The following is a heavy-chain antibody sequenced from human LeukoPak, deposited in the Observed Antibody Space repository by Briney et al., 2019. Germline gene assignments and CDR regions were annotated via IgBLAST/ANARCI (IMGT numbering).Heavy chain of an antibody. CDR2: IYHSGST. CDR3: ARGTDAFDI. J-gene: IGHJ3*02. CDR1: GGSISSGGYS. V-gene: IGHV4-30-2*01. Sequence: SETLSLTCAVSGGSISSGGYSWSWIRQPPGKGLEWIGYIYHSGSTYYNPSLKSRVTMSVDTSKNQFSLKLSSVTAADTAVYYCARGTDAFDIWGQGTMVTVSS.